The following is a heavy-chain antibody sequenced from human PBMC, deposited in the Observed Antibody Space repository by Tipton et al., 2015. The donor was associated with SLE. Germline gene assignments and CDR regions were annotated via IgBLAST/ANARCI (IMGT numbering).Heavy chain of an antibody. V-gene: IGHV3-21*03. CDR3: AREYCSSTSCYGYYYMDV. Sequence: SLRLSCAASGFTFNDQRMTWVRQAPGKGLEWVSAISSGSLSMYDGDSVKGRFTISRVNAKNSLYLQMNSLREDDTAVYYCAREYCSSTSCYGYYYMDVWGNGTTVTVSS. D-gene: IGHD2-2*01. CDR1: GFTFNDQR. J-gene: IGHJ6*03. CDR2: ISSGSLSM.